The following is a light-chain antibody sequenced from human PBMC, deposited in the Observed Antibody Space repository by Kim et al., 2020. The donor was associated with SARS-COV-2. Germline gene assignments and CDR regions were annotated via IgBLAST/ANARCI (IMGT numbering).Light chain of an antibody. Sequence: DIVMTQSPDFLSVSLGGTATINCKSSQSLLYTSNNKNYLAWYQQKPGQPPKLLIYWASTREFGVPDRFSGSGSGTDFSLTIGSLQAEDVAVYFCQQYHSSPVTFGPGTKVDIK. CDR2: WAS. CDR1: QSLLYTSNNKNY. V-gene: IGKV4-1*01. CDR3: QQYHSSPVT. J-gene: IGKJ3*01.